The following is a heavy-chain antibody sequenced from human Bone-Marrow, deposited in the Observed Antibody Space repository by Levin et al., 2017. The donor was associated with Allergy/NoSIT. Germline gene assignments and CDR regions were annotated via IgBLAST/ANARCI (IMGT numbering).Heavy chain of an antibody. Sequence: GESLKISCAASGFTFSSHSMNWVRQAPGKGLEWVSSISSRSNYIYYADSVKGRFTISRDNAKHSLYLQMNSLRVDDTAVYYCARDRAASGLARPYYVDYRGQGTLVTVAS. D-gene: IGHD6-6*01. CDR3: ARDRAASGLARPYYVDY. V-gene: IGHV3-21*01. J-gene: IGHJ4*02. CDR1: GFTFSSHS. CDR2: ISSRSNYI.